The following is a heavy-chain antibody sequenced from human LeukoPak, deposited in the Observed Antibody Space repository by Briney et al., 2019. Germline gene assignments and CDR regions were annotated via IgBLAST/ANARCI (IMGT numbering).Heavy chain of an antibody. CDR3: ATDRFYGSGNHNWFDP. D-gene: IGHD3-10*01. V-gene: IGHV4-34*01. J-gene: IGHJ5*02. CDR1: GGSFSGYY. Sequence: KSSETLSLTCAVYGGSFSGYYWSWIRQPPGKGLEWIGEINHSGSTNYNPSLKSRVTISVDTSKNQFSLKLSSVTAADTAVYYCATDRFYGSGNHNWFDPWGQGTLVTVSS. CDR2: INHSGST.